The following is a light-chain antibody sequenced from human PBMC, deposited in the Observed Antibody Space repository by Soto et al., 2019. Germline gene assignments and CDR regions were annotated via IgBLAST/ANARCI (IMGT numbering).Light chain of an antibody. V-gene: IGLV2-23*03. J-gene: IGLJ2*01. Sequence: QSVLTQPASVSGSPGQSITISCTGTSSDFGSYNLVSWYQQHPGKAPKLMIYEGSKRPSGVSNRFSGSKSGNTASLTISGLQAEDEADYYCCSYAGSRTFVVFGGGTQLTVL. CDR3: CSYAGSRTFVV. CDR1: SSDFGSYNL. CDR2: EGS.